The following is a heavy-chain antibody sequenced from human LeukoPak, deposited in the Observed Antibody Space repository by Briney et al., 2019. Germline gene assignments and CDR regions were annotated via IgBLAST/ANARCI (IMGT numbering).Heavy chain of an antibody. V-gene: IGHV4-31*03. D-gene: IGHD3-10*01. Sequence: SETLSLTCTVSGGSIGNNHYYWGWIRQPPGKGLEWIGYIYYSGSTYYNPSLKSRVTISVDTSKNQFSLKLSSVTAADTAVYYCARSLLANYFDYWGQGTLVTVSS. CDR1: GGSIGNNHYY. CDR3: ARSLLANYFDY. J-gene: IGHJ4*02. CDR2: IYYSGST.